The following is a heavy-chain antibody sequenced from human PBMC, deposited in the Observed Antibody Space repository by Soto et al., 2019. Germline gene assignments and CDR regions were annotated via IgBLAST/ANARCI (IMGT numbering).Heavy chain of an antibody. CDR3: ARTRGTWRRDFDY. D-gene: IGHD1-1*01. CDR1: GFTFSSYG. Sequence: GGSLRLSCAASGFTFSSYGMHWVRQAPGKGLEWVAVIWYDGSNKYYADSVKGRFTISRDNSKYTLYLQMNSLRAEDTAVYYCARTRGTWRRDFDYWGQGTLVTVSS. J-gene: IGHJ4*02. CDR2: IWYDGSNK. V-gene: IGHV3-33*01.